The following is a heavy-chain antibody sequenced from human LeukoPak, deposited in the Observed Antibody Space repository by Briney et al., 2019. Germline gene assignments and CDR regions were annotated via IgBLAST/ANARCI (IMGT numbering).Heavy chain of an antibody. CDR1: GFTFSTYN. CDR2: ISTSSSYI. J-gene: IGHJ2*01. CDR3: ARDAHDPGYWYLDI. V-gene: IGHV3-21*01. Sequence: PGGSLRLSCAASGFTFSTYNMNWVRQAPGKGLEWVSSISTSSSYIYYGDSMKGRFTISRDNAKNSLYLQMNSLRAEGTAVYYCARDAHDPGYWYLDIWGRGTLVTVSS.